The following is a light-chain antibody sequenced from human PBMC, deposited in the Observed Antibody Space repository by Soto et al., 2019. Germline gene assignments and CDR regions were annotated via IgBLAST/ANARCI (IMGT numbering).Light chain of an antibody. CDR3: QQSYSIPRT. CDR2: ATS. V-gene: IGKV1-39*01. J-gene: IGKJ1*01. Sequence: DIQMTQSPASRSSSVGYVVAITCRSSQSISSCLNWYQQKPGKAPKLLISATSSLQSGVPSRFSGSRFGTDFTLSITSLHPEDFETYYCQQSYSIPRTFGQGTKVDIK. CDR1: QSISSC.